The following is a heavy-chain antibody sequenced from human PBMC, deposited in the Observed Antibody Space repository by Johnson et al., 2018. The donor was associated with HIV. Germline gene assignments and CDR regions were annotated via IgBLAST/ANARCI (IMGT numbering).Heavy chain of an antibody. CDR3: AKDQIVVVPAAREAFDI. D-gene: IGHD2-2*01. CDR1: GFTFSTYA. J-gene: IGHJ3*02. Sequence: QLVESGGGVVRPGRSLRLSCAASGFTFSTYAMHWVRQAPGKGLEWVAVMSYDGSNKYYADSVKGRFTISRDNSKNTLYLQMNSLRAEDTAVYYCAKDQIVVVPAAREAFDIGGQGTMVTVSS. V-gene: IGHV3-30-3*01. CDR2: MSYDGSNK.